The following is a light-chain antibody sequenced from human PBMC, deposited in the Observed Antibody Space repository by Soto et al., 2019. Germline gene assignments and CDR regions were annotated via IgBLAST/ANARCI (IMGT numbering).Light chain of an antibody. Sequence: QSVLTQPPSASGSPGQSVTISCTGTSSDVGGYNFVSWYQHHPGKAPNLMIYEVTKRPSGVPDRFSGSKSGNTASLTVSGLQADDEADYYCYSYAGSNNYVFGTGTKLTVL. J-gene: IGLJ1*01. CDR1: SSDVGGYNF. CDR3: YSYAGSNNYV. V-gene: IGLV2-8*01. CDR2: EVT.